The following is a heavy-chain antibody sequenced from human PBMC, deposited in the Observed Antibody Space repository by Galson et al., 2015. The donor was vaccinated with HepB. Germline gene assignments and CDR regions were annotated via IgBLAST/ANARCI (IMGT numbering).Heavy chain of an antibody. V-gene: IGHV3-23*01. CDR1: GFTISNYA. CDR2: ISGSGGST. J-gene: IGHJ5*02. Sequence: SLRLSCAASGFTISNYAMSWVRQAPGMGLEWVSGISGSGGSTYYPDSVKGRFTISRDNSKNTLYLQMNSLRAEDTAVYYCARATLGWFDPWGQGTLVTVSS. CDR3: ARATLGWFDP. D-gene: IGHD2/OR15-2a*01.